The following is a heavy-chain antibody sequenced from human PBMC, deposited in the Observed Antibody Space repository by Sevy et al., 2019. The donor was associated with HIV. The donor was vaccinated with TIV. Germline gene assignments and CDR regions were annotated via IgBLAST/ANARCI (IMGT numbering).Heavy chain of an antibody. V-gene: IGHV3-21*01. D-gene: IGHD3-22*01. CDR1: GFTFGTYT. CDR2: IGRTGSDM. J-gene: IGHJ4*02. Sequence: GGSLRLSCAASGFTFGTYTMNWVRQAPGKGLEWLSSIGRTGSDMYYGDSLRGRFTISRDNARDSVFLQMNSIRVEDTGVYYCVGGNDREYWGRGTLVTVSS. CDR3: VGGNDREY.